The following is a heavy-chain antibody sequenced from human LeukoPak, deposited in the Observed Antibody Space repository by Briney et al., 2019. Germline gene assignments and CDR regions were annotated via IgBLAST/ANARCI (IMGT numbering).Heavy chain of an antibody. V-gene: IGHV3-48*02. J-gene: IGHJ5*02. CDR2: ISSSSSTI. Sequence: GGSPRLSCAASGFTFSSYSMNWVRQAPGKGLEWVSYISSSSSTIYYADSVKGRFTISRDNAKNSLYLQMNSLRDEDTAVYYCAVQRYGDYVSWGQGTLVTVSS. D-gene: IGHD4-17*01. CDR1: GFTFSSYS. CDR3: AVQRYGDYVS.